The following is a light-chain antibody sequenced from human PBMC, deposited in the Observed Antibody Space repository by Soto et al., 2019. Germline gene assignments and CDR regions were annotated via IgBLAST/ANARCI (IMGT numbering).Light chain of an antibody. V-gene: IGKV4-1*01. CDR1: QSVLYSSNNKNY. CDR2: WAS. Sequence: DIVMTQSPDSLAVSLGERATINCKSSQSVLYSSNNKNYLAWYQQKPGQPPKLLIYWASTRESRVPDRFSGSWSGTDFTLTISSLQADDVAVYYCQQYYRPWTFGQGTKVEIK. J-gene: IGKJ1*01. CDR3: QQYYRPWT.